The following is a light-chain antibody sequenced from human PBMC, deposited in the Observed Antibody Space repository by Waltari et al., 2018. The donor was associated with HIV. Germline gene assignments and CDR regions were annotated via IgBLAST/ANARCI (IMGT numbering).Light chain of an antibody. Sequence: QSALTQPPSASGSPGQSVTISCTGTSSDVGGYNYFSWYQHHPGKAPKLMIYGVNKLPSGVPDRFSGSKSGNTASLTVSGLQAEDEAEYYCSSYAGSNNVVFGGGTKLTVL. CDR1: SSDVGGYNY. CDR3: SSYAGSNNVV. V-gene: IGLV2-8*01. J-gene: IGLJ2*01. CDR2: GVN.